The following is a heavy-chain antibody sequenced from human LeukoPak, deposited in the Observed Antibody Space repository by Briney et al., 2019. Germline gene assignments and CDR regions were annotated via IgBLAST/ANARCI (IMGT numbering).Heavy chain of an antibody. D-gene: IGHD6-13*01. V-gene: IGHV1-8*01. CDR3: ARGAAAGLHYYYYGMDV. Sequence: GASVKVSCKASGYTFTSYDINWVRQATGQGLEWMGWMNPNSGNTGYAQKFQGRVTMTRNTSISTAYMELSSLRSEDTDVYYCARGAAAGLHYYYYGMDVWGQGTTVTVSS. J-gene: IGHJ6*02. CDR2: MNPNSGNT. CDR1: GYTFTSYD.